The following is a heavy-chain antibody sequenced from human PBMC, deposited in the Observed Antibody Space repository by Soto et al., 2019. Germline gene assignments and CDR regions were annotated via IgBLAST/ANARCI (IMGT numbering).Heavy chain of an antibody. CDR1: GYSISSSNW. D-gene: IGHD1-26*01. CDR2: IYYSGTT. V-gene: IGHV4-28*01. Sequence: PSETLSLTCAFSGYSISSSNWWGWIRQPPGKGLEWIGYIYYSGTTYYNPSLKSRVTMSVDTSKNQFSLKLTSVTAVDTAVYYCASRELQGPIDYWGQGTLVTVSS. CDR3: ASRELQGPIDY. J-gene: IGHJ4*02.